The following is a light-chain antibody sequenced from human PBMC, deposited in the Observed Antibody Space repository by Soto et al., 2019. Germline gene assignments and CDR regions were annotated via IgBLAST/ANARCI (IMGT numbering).Light chain of an antibody. J-gene: IGLJ3*02. V-gene: IGLV2-14*01. CDR1: SSDVGGYDY. CDR3: SSYTTSSTLV. Sequence: QSALTQPASVSGSPGQSITISCTGTSSDVGGYDYVSWCQQHPGQAPKVMIYEVNNRPSGVSNRFSGSKSGNTASLTISGLQAEDEADYYCSSYTTSSTLVFGGGTKVTVL. CDR2: EVN.